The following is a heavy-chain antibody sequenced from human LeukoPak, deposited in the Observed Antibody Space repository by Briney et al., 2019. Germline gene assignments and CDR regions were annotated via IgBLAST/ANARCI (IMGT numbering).Heavy chain of an antibody. D-gene: IGHD3-22*01. J-gene: IGHJ3*02. CDR2: INPTGSST. V-gene: IGHV1-46*01. CDR1: GYSFTSHY. CDR3: ASLKNSYDSSGYLVTDAFDI. Sequence: GASVKVSCRASGYSFTSHYMHWVRQAPGQGLEWLGLINPTGSSTLYAQKFQGRVTMTRDMSTTTDYMELSSLRSDDTAVYYCASLKNSYDSSGYLVTDAFDIWGQGTMVTVSS.